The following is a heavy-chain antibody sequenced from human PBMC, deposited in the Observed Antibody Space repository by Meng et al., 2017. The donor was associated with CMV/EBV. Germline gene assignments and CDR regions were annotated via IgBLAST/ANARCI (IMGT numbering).Heavy chain of an antibody. D-gene: IGHD6-13*01. CDR1: GYSFTNYW. Sequence: MVSCNVSGYSFTNYWIVWLRQMPGKGLEWLGIIYPGDSDTRYSPSFQGQVTILADKSTSTAYLQLSSLKASDPAIYYCARHSAPNLAASGVIYFDYWGQGTLVTVSS. CDR3: ARHSAPNLAASGVIYFDY. J-gene: IGHJ4*02. CDR2: IYPGDSDT. V-gene: IGHV5-51*01.